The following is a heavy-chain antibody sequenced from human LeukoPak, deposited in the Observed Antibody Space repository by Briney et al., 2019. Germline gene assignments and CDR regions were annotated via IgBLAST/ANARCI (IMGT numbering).Heavy chain of an antibody. CDR2: VSDSGGST. CDR3: AKDSRFRDYYFDF. V-gene: IGHV3-23*01. D-gene: IGHD2-21*02. CDR1: GFTFNSYA. J-gene: IGHJ4*02. Sequence: GGSLRLSCAASGFTFNSYAMSWVRQAPGKGPEWVSTVSDSGGSTYYADSVKGRFTITRDNSKNTLYLQMNSLRAEDTAVYYCAKDSRFRDYYFDFWGQGALVTVSS.